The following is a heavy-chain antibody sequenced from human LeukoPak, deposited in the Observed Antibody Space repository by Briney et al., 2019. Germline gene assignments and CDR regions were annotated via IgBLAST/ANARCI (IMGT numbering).Heavy chain of an antibody. J-gene: IGHJ6*02. CDR1: GFTFSSYS. CDR3: ARSWLVYYYGMDV. CDR2: ISSSSSYI. D-gene: IGHD5-18*01. Sequence: GGSLRLSCAASGFTFSSYSMNWVRQAPGKGLEWVSSISSSSSYIYYADSVKGRFTISRDNAKNSLYLQMNSPRAEDTAVYYCARSWLVYYYGMDVWGQGTTVTVSS. V-gene: IGHV3-21*01.